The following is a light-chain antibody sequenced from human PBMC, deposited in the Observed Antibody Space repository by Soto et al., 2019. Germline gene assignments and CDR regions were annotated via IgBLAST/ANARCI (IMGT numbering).Light chain of an antibody. J-gene: IGKJ4*01. CDR3: YWRGT. V-gene: IGKV3-11*01. CDR2: DIS. Sequence: EVLLTKSPTTLSLSPGERATLSCRASQSVSSYLAWYQQKPGQAPRLLINDISNMANGIPARFSGSGSGTDFTLTISRLEPEDVALYYCYWRGTFGGGTKVDIK. CDR1: QSVSSY.